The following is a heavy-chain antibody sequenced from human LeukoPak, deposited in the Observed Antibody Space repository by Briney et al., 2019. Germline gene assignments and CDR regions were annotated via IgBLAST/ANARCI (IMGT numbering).Heavy chain of an antibody. D-gene: IGHD1-26*01. Sequence: GASVKVSCKASGYTFTGYYIHWVRQAPGEGLEWMGWINPYSGGTNYAQKFQGRVTMTRETSISTGYMELSRLRSDDTAVYYCARCPKQVGFAYWHFDLWGRGTLVTVSS. V-gene: IGHV1-2*02. CDR1: GYTFTGYY. J-gene: IGHJ2*01. CDR3: ARCPKQVGFAYWHFDL. CDR2: INPYSGGT.